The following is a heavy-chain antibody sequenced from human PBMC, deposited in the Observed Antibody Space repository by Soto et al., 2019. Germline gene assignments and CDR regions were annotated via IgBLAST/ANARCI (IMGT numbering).Heavy chain of an antibody. CDR2: INVGTGYT. Sequence: VHLVQSGDEVKKPGASVKVSCRASGYTFTSDAMHWVRQAPGQGLEWMGWINVGTGYTTFSQKFQGRVSITSVKYASTAYMELSSLRSEDTAIYYCARAGAWGSNYDDAAFDACGQGTKVTVSS. V-gene: IGHV1-3*01. CDR3: ARAGAWGSNYDDAAFDA. J-gene: IGHJ3*01. CDR1: GYTFTSDA. D-gene: IGHD3-22*01.